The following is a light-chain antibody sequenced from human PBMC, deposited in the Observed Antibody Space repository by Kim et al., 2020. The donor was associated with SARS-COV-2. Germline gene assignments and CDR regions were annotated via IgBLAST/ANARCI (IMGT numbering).Light chain of an antibody. CDR1: QIINTF. J-gene: IGKJ2*01. CDR2: QAS. Sequence: FASVGGRVTITCRASQIINTFLAWYQQKPGKAPDLLIYQASSVQIGVPSRFSGSGSGTEFTLTINSLQPDDFATYYCQHYIRFPYTFGQGTKLEI. CDR3: QHYIRFPYT. V-gene: IGKV1-5*03.